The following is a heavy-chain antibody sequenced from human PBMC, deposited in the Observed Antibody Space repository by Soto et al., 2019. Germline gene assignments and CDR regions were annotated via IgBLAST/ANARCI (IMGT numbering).Heavy chain of an antibody. J-gene: IGHJ4*02. V-gene: IGHV3-30*18. D-gene: IGHD6-19*01. CDR2: ISYDGSNK. CDR1: GFTFSSYG. CDR3: AKVPHLVAGTTYFDY. Sequence: GGSLRLSCAASGFTFSSYGMHWVRQAPGKGLEWVAVISYDGSNKYYADSVKGRFTISRDNSKNTLYLQMNSLRAEDTAVYYCAKVPHLVAGTTYFDYWGQGTLVTVSS.